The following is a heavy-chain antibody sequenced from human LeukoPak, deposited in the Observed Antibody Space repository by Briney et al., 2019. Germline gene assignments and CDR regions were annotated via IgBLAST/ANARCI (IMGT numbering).Heavy chain of an antibody. D-gene: IGHD3-22*01. V-gene: IGHV3-66*02. J-gene: IGHJ4*02. CDR1: GFTVSSNY. CDR3: ARDADSSGYFDY. Sequence: GGSLRLSCAASGFTVSSNYMSWVRQAPGKGLEWVSVIYNDGSTYYADSVKGRFTISRDNSKNTLYLQMNSLRAEDTAVYYCARDADSSGYFDYWGQGTLVTVSS. CDR2: IYNDGST.